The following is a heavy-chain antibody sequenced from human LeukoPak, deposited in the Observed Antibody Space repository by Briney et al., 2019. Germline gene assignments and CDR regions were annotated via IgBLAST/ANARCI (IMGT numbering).Heavy chain of an antibody. J-gene: IGHJ4*02. Sequence: SETLSLTCAVYGGSFSGYYWSWIRQPPGKGLEWIGYIYYSGSTNYNPSLKSRVTISVDTSKNQFSLKLSSVTAADTAVYYCARGGEMATTHYDYWGQGTLVTVSS. V-gene: IGHV4-59*01. D-gene: IGHD5-24*01. CDR1: GGSFSGYY. CDR3: ARGGEMATTHYDY. CDR2: IYYSGST.